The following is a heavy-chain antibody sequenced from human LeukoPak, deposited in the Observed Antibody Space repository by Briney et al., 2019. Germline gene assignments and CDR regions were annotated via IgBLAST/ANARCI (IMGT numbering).Heavy chain of an antibody. V-gene: IGHV4-59*08. CDR3: ARLVGCSGGSCYGDETMFDP. J-gene: IGHJ5*02. CDR2: IYYSGST. CDR1: GGSISSYY. Sequence: SETLSLTCTVSGGSISSYYWSWIRQPPGKGREWIGYIYYSGSTNYNPSLKRRVTISVDTSKNQFSLKLSSVTAADTAVYYCARLVGCSGGSCYGDETMFDPWGQGTLVTVSS. D-gene: IGHD2-15*01.